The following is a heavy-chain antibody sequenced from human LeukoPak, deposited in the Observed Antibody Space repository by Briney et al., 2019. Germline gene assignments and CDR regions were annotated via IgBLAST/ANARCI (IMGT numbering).Heavy chain of an antibody. V-gene: IGHV1-69*04. Sequence: SVKVSCKASGGTFSSYAISWVRQAPGQGLEWMGRIIPIFGIANYAQKFQGRVTITADKSTSTAYMELSSLRSEDTAVYYCARGSSSSGALFDYWGQGTLVTVSS. CDR2: IIPIFGIA. CDR3: ARGSSSSGALFDY. J-gene: IGHJ4*02. D-gene: IGHD6-6*01. CDR1: GGTFSSYA.